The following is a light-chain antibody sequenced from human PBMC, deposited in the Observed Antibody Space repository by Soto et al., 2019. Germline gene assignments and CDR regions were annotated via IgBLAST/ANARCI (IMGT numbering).Light chain of an antibody. CDR1: TLGSKF. CDR3: QAWDSGTVV. CDR2: EDT. V-gene: IGLV3-1*01. J-gene: IGLJ2*01. Sequence: SYELTQPPSVSVSPGQTANITCSGNTLGSKFVFWYQQKAGQSPMVVIYEDTKRPSGIPERFSGSNSGNTATLTISGTQAMDEADFYCQAWDSGTVVFGGGTTVTVL.